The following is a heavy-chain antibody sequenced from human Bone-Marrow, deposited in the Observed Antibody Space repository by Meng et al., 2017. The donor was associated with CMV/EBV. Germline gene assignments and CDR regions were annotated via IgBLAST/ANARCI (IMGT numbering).Heavy chain of an antibody. CDR3: ARGWLQFDY. J-gene: IGHJ4*02. V-gene: IGHV3-9*01. CDR2: ISWNSGSI. Sequence: SLKISCAASGFTFDDYAMHWVRQAPGKGLEWVSGISWNSGSIGYADSVRGRFTISRDNAKNSLFLQMNSLRADDTALYFCARGWLQFDYWGQGALVTVSS. CDR1: GFTFDDYA. D-gene: IGHD5-24*01.